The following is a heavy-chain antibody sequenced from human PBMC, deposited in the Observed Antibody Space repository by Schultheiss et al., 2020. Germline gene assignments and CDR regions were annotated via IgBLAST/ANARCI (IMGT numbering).Heavy chain of an antibody. D-gene: IGHD4-23*01. V-gene: IGHV4-34*01. Sequence: SETLSLTCAVYGGSFSGYYWSWIRQPPGKGLEWIGEINHSGSTNYNPSLKSRVTISVDTSKNQFSLKLSSVTAADTAVYYCARTSGDGGNSDLKAFDIWGQGTMVTVSS. CDR1: GGSFSGYY. CDR2: INHSGST. J-gene: IGHJ3*02. CDR3: ARTSGDGGNSDLKAFDI.